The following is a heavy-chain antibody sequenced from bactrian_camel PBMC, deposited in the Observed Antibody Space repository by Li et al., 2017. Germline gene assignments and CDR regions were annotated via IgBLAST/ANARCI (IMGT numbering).Heavy chain of an antibody. Sequence: HVQLVESGGGSVQAGGSLRLSCAASGYTVSRLCMGWFRQAPGKEREFVARISVVGTSDTADSVKGRFTISRDNHKSTVYLEMVNPKLEDTALYYCATAVWSSAFYVFGYWGRGTQVTVS. D-gene: IGHD3*01. V-gene: IGHV3S53*01. CDR3: ATAVWSSAFYVFGY. CDR2: ISVVGTS. CDR1: GYTVSRLC. J-gene: IGHJ6*01.